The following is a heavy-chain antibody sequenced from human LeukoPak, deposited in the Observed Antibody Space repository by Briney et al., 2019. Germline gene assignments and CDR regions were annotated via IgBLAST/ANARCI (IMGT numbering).Heavy chain of an antibody. J-gene: IGHJ3*02. CDR1: GFTFSSYS. D-gene: IGHD1-7*01. V-gene: IGHV3-21*01. CDR3: ARATTYPAGDAFDI. CDR2: ISSSSSYI. Sequence: TGGSLRLSCAASGFTFSSYSMNWVRQAPGKGLEWVSSISSSSSYIYYADSVKGRFTISRDNAKNSLYLQMSSLRAEDTAVYYCARATTYPAGDAFDIWGQGTMVTVSS.